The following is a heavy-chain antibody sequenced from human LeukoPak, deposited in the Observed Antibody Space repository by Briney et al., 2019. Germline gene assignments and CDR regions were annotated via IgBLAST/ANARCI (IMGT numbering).Heavy chain of an antibody. CDR2: INPSGGST. CDR1: GYTFTSYY. V-gene: IGHV1-46*01. Sequence: ASVKVSCKASGYTFTSYYMHWVRQAPGQGLEWMGIINPSGGSTSYAQKFQGRVTMTRDMSTSTVYMELSSLRSEDTAVYYCAREGSSGNFDYWGQGTLVTVSS. D-gene: IGHD6-6*01. CDR3: AREGSSGNFDY. J-gene: IGHJ4*02.